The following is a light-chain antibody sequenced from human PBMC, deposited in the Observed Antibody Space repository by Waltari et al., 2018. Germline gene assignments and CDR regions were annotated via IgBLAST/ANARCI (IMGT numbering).Light chain of an antibody. Sequence: EIEMTQSPATLSVSPGERATVSCRASQSVGNKLAWYQQKPGQAPRLLFYDESTMATCIPVRFSGSGYGSEFTLTISSLQSEDFAVYYCQQYNNWPYTFGQGTKLEIK. CDR3: QQYNNWPYT. CDR2: DES. CDR1: QSVGNK. V-gene: IGKV3-15*01. J-gene: IGKJ2*01.